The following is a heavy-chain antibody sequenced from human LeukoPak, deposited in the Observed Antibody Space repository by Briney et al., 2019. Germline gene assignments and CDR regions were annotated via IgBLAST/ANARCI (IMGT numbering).Heavy chain of an antibody. CDR1: GYTFTDYL. V-gene: IGHV1-2*06. J-gene: IGHJ4*02. Sequence: ASVKVSFKTSGYTFTDYLLHWVRQAPGQGLEWRGRIYPSTGGTMFAQKFQGRVTLTRDTSISTAYMELSSLTSDDSAMYYCARDRPFSSSSFDYWGQGTLVTVS. CDR2: IYPSTGGT. D-gene: IGHD6-6*01. CDR3: ARDRPFSSSSFDY.